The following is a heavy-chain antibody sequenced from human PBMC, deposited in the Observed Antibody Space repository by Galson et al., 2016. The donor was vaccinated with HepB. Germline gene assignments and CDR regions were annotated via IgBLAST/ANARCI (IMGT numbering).Heavy chain of an antibody. D-gene: IGHD6-13*01. CDR1: GYKFTNYW. Sequence: QSGAEVKKAGESLKISCMGSGYKFTNYWIAWVRQMPGKGLEWMGIIYPDDSDTKYSPAFQGQVTISADKSINTAFLHWRNLKASDTAKYFCARSQSSSWYFQGVYWGQGTLVTVYS. CDR2: IYPDDSDT. CDR3: ARSQSSSWYFQGVY. V-gene: IGHV5-51*01. J-gene: IGHJ4*02.